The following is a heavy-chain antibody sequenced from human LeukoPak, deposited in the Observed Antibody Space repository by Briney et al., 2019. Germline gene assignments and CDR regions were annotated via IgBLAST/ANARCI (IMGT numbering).Heavy chain of an antibody. D-gene: IGHD2-15*01. CDR2: IYYRGTT. CDR1: GGSISSYY. J-gene: IGHJ6*02. CDR3: ARDQGGSFVYGLDV. V-gene: IGHV4-59*12. Sequence: PSETLSLTCTVSGGSISSYYWSWIRQPPGKGLEWIGYIYYRGTTNYSPSLKSRVTISVDTSKNQFSLKLSSVTAADTAVYYCARDQGGSFVYGLDVWGQGTTVIVSS.